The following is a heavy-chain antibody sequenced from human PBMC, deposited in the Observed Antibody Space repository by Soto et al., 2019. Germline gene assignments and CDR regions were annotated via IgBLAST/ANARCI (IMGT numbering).Heavy chain of an antibody. Sequence: QVQLVESGGGVVQPGRSLGLSCAASGFTFSSYRMHWVRQAPGKGLEWVAVIXYDGTHKYYADSVKGRFTXSXXXXXXXXXXXXXSLRVEDTAVYYCVRDSSSKFDYWGQGTLVTVSS. CDR2: IXYDGTHK. CDR3: VRDSSSKFDY. J-gene: IGHJ4*02. V-gene: IGHV3-33*01. CDR1: GFTFSSYR. D-gene: IGHD6-6*01.